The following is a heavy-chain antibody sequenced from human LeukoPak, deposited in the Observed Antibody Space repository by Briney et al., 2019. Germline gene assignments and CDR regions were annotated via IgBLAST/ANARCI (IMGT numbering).Heavy chain of an antibody. CDR3: ARERDGYCGGDCYYYYGMDV. CDR1: GFAVSSNY. D-gene: IGHD2-21*02. CDR2: IHSGGNT. Sequence: GGSLRLSCTAAGFAVSSNYINWVRQAPGKGLEWVSVIHSGGNTYYAHSVKDRFTISRDNSKNTVYLQMNSLRAEDTALYYCARERDGYCGGDCYYYYGMDVWGQGTTVTVSS. V-gene: IGHV3-66*01. J-gene: IGHJ6*02.